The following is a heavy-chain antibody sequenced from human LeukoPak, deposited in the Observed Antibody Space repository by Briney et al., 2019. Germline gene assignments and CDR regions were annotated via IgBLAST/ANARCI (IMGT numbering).Heavy chain of an antibody. V-gene: IGHV3-33*06. D-gene: IGHD6-19*01. CDR1: GFTFSSYG. CDR2: IWYDGSNK. CDR3: AKLGSGWYYYGMDV. J-gene: IGHJ6*02. Sequence: GGSLRLSCAASGFTFSSYGMHWVRQAPGKGLEWVAVIWYDGSNKYYADSVKGRFTISRDNSKNTLYLQMNSLRVEDTAVYYGAKLGSGWYYYGMDVWGQGTTVTVSS.